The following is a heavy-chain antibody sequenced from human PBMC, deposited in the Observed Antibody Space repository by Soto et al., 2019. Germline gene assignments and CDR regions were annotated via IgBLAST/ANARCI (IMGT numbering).Heavy chain of an antibody. V-gene: IGHV3-7*04. J-gene: IGHJ4*01. Sequence: EVQLVESGGGLVQPGGSLRLSCVASGLTLSRYWMSWVRQAPGKGLEWVANIKEDGGKTYYVDSVKGRFTISRDNAKNSVYLQMNSLRVEDTAVYYCSRDYYGPGPDWGXGXXVIVSS. D-gene: IGHD3-22*01. CDR3: SRDYYGPGPD. CDR1: GLTLSRYW. CDR2: IKEDGGKT.